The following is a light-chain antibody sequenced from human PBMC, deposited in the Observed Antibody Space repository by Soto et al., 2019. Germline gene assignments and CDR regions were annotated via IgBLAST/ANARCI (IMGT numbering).Light chain of an antibody. CDR1: QSVAGN. CDR2: GVS. J-gene: IGKJ4*01. CDR3: QQSNNWPPLT. V-gene: IGKV3-15*01. Sequence: EIVMTQSPATLSVSPGETATHSCRASQSVAGNLAWYQQKPGQPPRLLIYGVSTRATGVPARFSGSGSETDFSLTISTLQIEDFALYYCQQSNNWPPLTFGGGTKVEIK.